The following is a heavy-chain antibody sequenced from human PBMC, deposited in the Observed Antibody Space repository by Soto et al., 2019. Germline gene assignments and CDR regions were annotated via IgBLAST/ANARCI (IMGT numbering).Heavy chain of an antibody. J-gene: IGHJ6*01. D-gene: IGHD1-26*01. Sequence: QVQLVESGGGVVQPGRSLRLSCAASGFTFSSYGMHWVRQAPGKGLEWVAVISYDGSNKYYADSVKGRFTISRDNSKNTLYLQMNSLRAEDTAVYYCAKDHLVGDHYYYGMDVW. CDR2: ISYDGSNK. CDR3: AKDHLVGDHYYYGMDV. CDR1: GFTFSSYG. V-gene: IGHV3-30*18.